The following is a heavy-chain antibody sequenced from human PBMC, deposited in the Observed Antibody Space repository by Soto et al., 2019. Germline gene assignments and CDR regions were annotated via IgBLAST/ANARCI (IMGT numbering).Heavy chain of an antibody. D-gene: IGHD6-19*01. CDR1: GGSISSYY. V-gene: IGHV4-59*08. CDR2: IYYSGST. Sequence: PSETLSLTCTVSGGSISSYYWSWIRQPPGKGLEWIGYIYYSGSTNYNPSLKSRVTISVDTSKNQFSLKLSSVTAADTAVYYCVRHAQWLIRAYWGQGSLVTVS. J-gene: IGHJ4*02. CDR3: VRHAQWLIRAY.